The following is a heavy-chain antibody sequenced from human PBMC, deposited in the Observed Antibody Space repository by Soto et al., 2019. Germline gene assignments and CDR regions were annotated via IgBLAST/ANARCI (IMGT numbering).Heavy chain of an antibody. D-gene: IGHD1-26*01. J-gene: IGHJ4*02. Sequence: QVQLQESGPGLVKPSQTLSLTCTVSGGSISSGGYYWSWIRQHPGKGLEWIGYIFYSGSTYYNPSLKSRVSISVDTSKNQFSLNLSSVTAADTAMYYCARVDTSMGATCVSYWGQGTLVTVSS. CDR3: ARVDTSMGATCVSY. CDR2: IFYSGST. CDR1: GGSISSGGYY. V-gene: IGHV4-31*03.